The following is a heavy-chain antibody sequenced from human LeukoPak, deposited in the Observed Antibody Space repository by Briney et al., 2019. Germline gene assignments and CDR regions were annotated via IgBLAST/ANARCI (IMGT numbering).Heavy chain of an antibody. CDR1: GFTFSGSS. Sequence: GGSLRLSCAASGFTFSGSSIHWVRQASGQGLEWVGRIRSKTSTYATAYAASVKGRFTISRDDSKNTAYLQMDGLKTEDTAVYYCSGLRDGYQVSFDYWGQGTLVTVSS. CDR2: IRSKTSTYAT. V-gene: IGHV3-73*01. CDR3: SGLRDGYQVSFDY. D-gene: IGHD5-24*01. J-gene: IGHJ4*02.